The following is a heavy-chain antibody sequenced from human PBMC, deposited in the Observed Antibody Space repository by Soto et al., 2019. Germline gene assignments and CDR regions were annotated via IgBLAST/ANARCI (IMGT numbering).Heavy chain of an antibody. CDR1: GFGFNGYD. J-gene: IGHJ6*02. CDR2: ISTAGDT. D-gene: IGHD3-16*01. CDR3: ARGGDRFDGMDV. Sequence: GGSLRLSCAASGFGFNGYDMHWVRQAPGKNQEWVAAISTAGDTYYLGSVKGRFTISREDAKNSLSLQMNSLRVGDTAVYYCARGGDRFDGMDVWGQGTTVTVSS. V-gene: IGHV3-13*01.